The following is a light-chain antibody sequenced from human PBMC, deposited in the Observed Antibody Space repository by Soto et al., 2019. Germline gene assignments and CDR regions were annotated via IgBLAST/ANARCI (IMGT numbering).Light chain of an antibody. J-gene: IGKJ3*01. V-gene: IGKV3-11*01. CDR2: DAS. Sequence: EIVLTQSPATLSLSPGERATLSCRASQSVSSYLAWYQQKPGQAPRLLISDASNRATGIPARFSGSGSGTGFTLTISRLEPEDFAVYYCQQRSNWPSFGPGTKVDIK. CDR3: QQRSNWPS. CDR1: QSVSSY.